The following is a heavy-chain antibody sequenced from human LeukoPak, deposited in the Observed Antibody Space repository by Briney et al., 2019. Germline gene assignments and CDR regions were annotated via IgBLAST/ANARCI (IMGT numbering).Heavy chain of an antibody. CDR3: AKVGYGSGSYKEAYWYFDL. V-gene: IGHV3-11*04. CDR1: GFTFSDYY. J-gene: IGHJ2*01. D-gene: IGHD3-10*01. Sequence: GGSLRLSCAASGFTFSDYYMSWIRQAPGKGLEWVSYISSSGSTIYYADSVKGRFTISRDNAKNSLYLQMNSLRAEDTAVYYCAKVGYGSGSYKEAYWYFDLWGRGTLVTVSS. CDR2: ISSSGSTI.